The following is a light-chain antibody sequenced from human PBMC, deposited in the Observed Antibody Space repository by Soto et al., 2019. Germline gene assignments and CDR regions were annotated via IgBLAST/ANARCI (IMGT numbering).Light chain of an antibody. Sequence: EIVLTQSPGTLSLSPGERATLSCRASQSVSSRSLAWYQQKPGQAPRLLISDASNRAADIPDRFSGSGSGTDFTLTINRLGPEDFAVYYCQQYAGSPRTFGQGTKVEIK. J-gene: IGKJ1*01. CDR3: QQYAGSPRT. V-gene: IGKV3-20*01. CDR1: QSVSSRS. CDR2: DAS.